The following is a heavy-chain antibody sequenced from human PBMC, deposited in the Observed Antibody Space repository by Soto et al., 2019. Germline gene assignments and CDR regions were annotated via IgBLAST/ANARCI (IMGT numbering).Heavy chain of an antibody. CDR3: ARDRVIAARPRGYFAY. J-gene: IGHJ4*02. CDR1: GGSISSGGYY. V-gene: IGHV4-31*03. CDR2: IYYSGRT. Sequence: QVQLQESGPGLVKPSQTLSLTCTVSGGSISSGGYYWSWIRQHPGKGLEWIGYIYYSGRTYYNPSLKSRVTLSVDTYKNPFSLKLSSVTAEDTAVYYCARDRVIAARPRGYFAYWGQGTLVTVAS. D-gene: IGHD6-6*01.